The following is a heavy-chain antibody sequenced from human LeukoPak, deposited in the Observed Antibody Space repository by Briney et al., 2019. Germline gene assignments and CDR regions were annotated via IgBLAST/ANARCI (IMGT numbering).Heavy chain of an antibody. CDR3: ARDLSEGVVTENWFDP. CDR1: GFTFSSYS. V-gene: IGHV3-21*01. Sequence: GGSLRLSCAASGFTFSSYSMNWVRQAPGKGLEWVSSISSSSSYIYYADSVKGRFTISRDNAKNSLYLQMNSLRAEDTAVYYCARDLSEGVVTENWFDPWGQGTLVTVSS. CDR2: ISSSSSYI. D-gene: IGHD2-21*02. J-gene: IGHJ5*02.